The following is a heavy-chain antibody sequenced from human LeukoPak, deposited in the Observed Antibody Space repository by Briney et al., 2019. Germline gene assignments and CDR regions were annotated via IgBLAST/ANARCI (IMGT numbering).Heavy chain of an antibody. D-gene: IGHD6-13*01. J-gene: IGHJ4*02. Sequence: GGSLRLSCAASGFTFGSYAMSWVRQAPGKELEWVSAISASGYNTYYADSVKGRFTISRDNSKNTVYLQMNSLRAEDTAVYYCAKDAHSSSSTGWGQGTLVTVSS. V-gene: IGHV3-23*01. CDR2: ISASGYNT. CDR1: GFTFGSYA. CDR3: AKDAHSSSSTG.